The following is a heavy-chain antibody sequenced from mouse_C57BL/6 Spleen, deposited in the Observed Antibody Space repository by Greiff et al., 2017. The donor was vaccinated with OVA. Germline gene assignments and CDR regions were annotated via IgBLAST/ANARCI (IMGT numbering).Heavy chain of an antibody. CDR2: INPNNGGT. CDR1: GYTFTDYY. Sequence: EVQLQQSGPELVKPGASVKISCKASGYTFTDYYMNWVKQSHGKSLEWIGDINPNNGGTSYNQKFKGKATLTVDKSSSTAYMELRSLTSEDSAVYYCARRVLRRYFDVWGTGTTVTVSS. CDR3: ARRVLRRYFDV. V-gene: IGHV1-26*01. D-gene: IGHD1-1*01. J-gene: IGHJ1*03.